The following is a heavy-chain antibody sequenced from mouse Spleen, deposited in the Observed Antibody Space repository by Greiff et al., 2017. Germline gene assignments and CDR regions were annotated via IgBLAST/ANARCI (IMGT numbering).Heavy chain of an antibody. D-gene: IGHD2-4*01. J-gene: IGHJ4*01. CDR2: IDPEDGDT. V-gene: IGHV14-1*01. Sequence: EVKLMESGAELVRPGASVKLSCTASGFNIKDYYMHWVKQRPEQGLEWIGRIDPEDGDTEYAPKFQGKATMTADTSSNTAYLQLSSLTSEDTAVYYCTYGDYGYAMDYWGQGTSVTVSS. CDR1: GFNIKDYY. CDR3: TYGDYGYAMDY.